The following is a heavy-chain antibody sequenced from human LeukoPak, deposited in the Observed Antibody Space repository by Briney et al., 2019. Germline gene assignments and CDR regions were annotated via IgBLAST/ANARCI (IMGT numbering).Heavy chain of an antibody. CDR2: IYPGDSDT. D-gene: IGHD7-27*01. V-gene: IGHV5-51*01. J-gene: IGHJ4*02. CDR1: GSCFTSYW. Sequence: GASLKISCKGSGSCFTSYWIGWVRPMPGKGLEWMGIIYPGDSDTRHSPSFQGQVTISADKSISTAYLQWSSLKASDTAMYYCARPKTGDEVYFDYWGQGTLVTVSS. CDR3: ARPKTGDEVYFDY.